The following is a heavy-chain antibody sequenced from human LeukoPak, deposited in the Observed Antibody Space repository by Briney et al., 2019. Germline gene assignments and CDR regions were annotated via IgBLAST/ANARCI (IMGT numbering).Heavy chain of an antibody. J-gene: IGHJ4*02. CDR3: ARLGIAVAGATDY. CDR2: IIPILGIA. CDR1: GGTFSSYA. V-gene: IGHV1-69*04. D-gene: IGHD6-19*01. Sequence: ASVKVSCKASGGTFSSYAISWVRQAPGQGLEWMERIIPILGIANYAQKFQGRVTITADKSTSTAYMELSSLRSEDTAVYYCARLGIAVAGATDYWGQGTLVTVSS.